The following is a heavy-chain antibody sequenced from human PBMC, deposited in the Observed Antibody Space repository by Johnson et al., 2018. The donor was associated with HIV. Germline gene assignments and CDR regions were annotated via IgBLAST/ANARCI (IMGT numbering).Heavy chain of an antibody. J-gene: IGHJ3*02. CDR1: GFTVSSNY. V-gene: IGHV3-66*01. CDR2: IYSGGTT. CDR3: ARSKDCSVGTCPDGFDI. Sequence: VQLVESGGGLVHPGGSLRLSCAASGFTVSSNYMNWVRQAPGKGLEWVSVIYSGGTTYYADSVTGRFTISRDNSKNTLYLQMNSLRAEDKAVYYCARSKDCSVGTCPDGFDIWGQGTMVTVSS. D-gene: IGHD2-15*01.